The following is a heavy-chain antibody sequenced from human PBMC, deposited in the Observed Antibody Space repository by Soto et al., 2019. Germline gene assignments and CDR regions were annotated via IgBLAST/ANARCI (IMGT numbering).Heavy chain of an antibody. D-gene: IGHD6-19*01. CDR2: INTDGSTI. Sequence: GGSLRLSCAASGLTFTGYWVHWVRQAPGKGLVWVSRINTDGSTINYADSVKGRFTISRDNAKNTLYLQMDSLRAEDTAVYYCKAGVDYWGQGTLVTVSS. CDR3: KAGVDY. J-gene: IGHJ4*02. CDR1: GLTFTGYW. V-gene: IGHV3-74*01.